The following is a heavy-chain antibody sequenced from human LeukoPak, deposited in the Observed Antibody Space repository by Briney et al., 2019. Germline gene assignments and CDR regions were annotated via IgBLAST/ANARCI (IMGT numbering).Heavy chain of an antibody. CDR2: IYHSGST. CDR3: ARRKSSGYYDW. CDR1: GYSISSGYY. D-gene: IGHD3-22*01. V-gene: IGHV4-38-2*01. Sequence: SETLSLTCAVSGYSISSGYYWGWIRQPPGKGLGWIGSIYHSGSTYYNPSFKSRVTISVDTSKNQFSLKLSSVTAADTAVYYCARRKSSGYYDWWGQGTLVTVSS. J-gene: IGHJ4*02.